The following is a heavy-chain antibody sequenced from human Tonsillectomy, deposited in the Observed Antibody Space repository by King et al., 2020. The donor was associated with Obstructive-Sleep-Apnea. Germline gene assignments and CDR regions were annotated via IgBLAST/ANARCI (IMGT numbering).Heavy chain of an antibody. V-gene: IGHV4-4*07. Sequence: QLQESGPGLVKPSETLSLTCIVSGGSISSYYWSWIRQPAGKGLEWSGLIYISGSTNYNPSLKSRVTMSVDTSKNQFSLKLSSVTAADTAVYYCASSGYGDYVFVDYWGQGTLVTVSS. CDR3: ASSGYGDYVFVDY. CDR2: IYISGST. J-gene: IGHJ4*02. CDR1: GGSISSYY. D-gene: IGHD4-17*01.